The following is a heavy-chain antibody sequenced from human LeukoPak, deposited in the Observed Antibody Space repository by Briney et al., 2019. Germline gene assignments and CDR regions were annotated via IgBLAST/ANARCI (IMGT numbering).Heavy chain of an antibody. Sequence: PSETLSLTCTVSGGSISSSSYYWGWIRQPPGKGLEWIGSIYYSGSTYYNPSPKSRVTISVDTSKNQFSLKLSSVTAADTAVYYCARTSRRGSGSYYFDYWGQGTLVTVSS. CDR2: IYYSGST. CDR3: ARTSRRGSGSYYFDY. D-gene: IGHD3-10*01. J-gene: IGHJ4*02. V-gene: IGHV4-39*01. CDR1: GGSISSSSYY.